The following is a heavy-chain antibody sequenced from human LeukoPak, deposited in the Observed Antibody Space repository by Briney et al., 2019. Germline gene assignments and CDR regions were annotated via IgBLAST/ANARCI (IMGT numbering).Heavy chain of an antibody. V-gene: IGHV4-31*03. CDR3: ASIQSGSYSD. J-gene: IGHJ4*02. CDR2: IYYSGST. CDR1: GGSISSGGYY. D-gene: IGHD1-26*01. Sequence: SETLSLTCTVSGGSISSGGYYWSWIRQHPGKGLEWIGYIYYSGSTYYNPSLKSRVTISVDTSKNQFSLKLSSVTAADTAVYYCASIQSGSYSDWGQGTLVTVSS.